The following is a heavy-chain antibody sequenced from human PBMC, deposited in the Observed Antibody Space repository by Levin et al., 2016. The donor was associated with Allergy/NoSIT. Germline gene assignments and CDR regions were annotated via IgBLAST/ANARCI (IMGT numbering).Heavy chain of an antibody. CDR2: IKSKTDGGTT. J-gene: IGHJ5*02. D-gene: IGHD1-26*01. V-gene: IGHV3-15*01. CDR3: TTGMRLRATTGDVVARGGFDP. Sequence: VRQMPGKGLEWVGRIKSKTDGGTTDYAAPVKGRFTISRDDSKNTLYLQMNSLKTEDTAVYYCTTGMRLRATTGDVVARGGFDPWGQGTLVTVSS.